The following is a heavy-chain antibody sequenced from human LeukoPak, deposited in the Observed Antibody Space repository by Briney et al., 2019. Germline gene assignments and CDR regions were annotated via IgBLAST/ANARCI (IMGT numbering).Heavy chain of an antibody. CDR1: GFTFSSYA. CDR3: ARERGYDFWSGYYTSWY. CDR2: ISYDGSNK. J-gene: IGHJ4*02. V-gene: IGHV3-30-3*01. D-gene: IGHD3-3*01. Sequence: PGGSLRLSCAASGFTFSSYAMHWVRQAPGKGLEWVAVISYDGSNKYYADSVKGRFTISRDNSKNTLYLQMNSLRAEDTAVYYCARERGYDFWSGYYTSWYWGQGTLVTVSS.